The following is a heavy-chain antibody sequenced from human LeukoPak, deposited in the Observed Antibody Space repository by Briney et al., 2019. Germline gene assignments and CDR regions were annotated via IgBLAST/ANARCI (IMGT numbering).Heavy chain of an antibody. Sequence: GASVKVSCKASGYTFTGYYMHWVRQATGQGLEWMGWINPNSGGTNYAQKFQGRVTMTRDTSISTAYMELSRLRSDDTAVYYCARNIAGRRELDYWGQGTLVTVSS. CDR1: GYTFTGYY. D-gene: IGHD6-6*01. CDR2: INPNSGGT. CDR3: ARNIAGRRELDY. V-gene: IGHV1-2*02. J-gene: IGHJ4*02.